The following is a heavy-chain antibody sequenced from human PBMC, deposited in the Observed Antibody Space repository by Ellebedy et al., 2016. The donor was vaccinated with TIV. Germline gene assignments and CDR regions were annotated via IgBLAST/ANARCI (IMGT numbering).Heavy chain of an antibody. CDR1: GFTFSSYS. J-gene: IGHJ4*02. CDR3: ARRYFDY. Sequence: GESLKISXAASGFTFSSYSMNWVRQAPGKGLEWVANIKQDGSERYYVDSVKGRFTISRDNAKNSLYLQMNSLRAEDTAVYYCARRYFDYWGQGTLVTVSS. CDR2: IKQDGSER. V-gene: IGHV3-7*03.